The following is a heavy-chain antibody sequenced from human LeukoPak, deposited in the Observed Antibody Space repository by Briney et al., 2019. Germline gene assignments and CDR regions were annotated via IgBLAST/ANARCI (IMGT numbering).Heavy chain of an antibody. D-gene: IGHD2-8*01. CDR3: ARRSRNGLDAFDI. V-gene: IGHV1-2*02. J-gene: IGHJ3*02. Sequence: ASVKVSCKASAYTFTGYYLHWVRQAPGQGPGWVGWIDPNNGDTDYAQEFQGRVTMTRVRSISTAYMELSRLTSDDTAVYYCARRSRNGLDAFDIWGQGTMVTVSS. CDR1: AYTFTGYY. CDR2: IDPNNGDT.